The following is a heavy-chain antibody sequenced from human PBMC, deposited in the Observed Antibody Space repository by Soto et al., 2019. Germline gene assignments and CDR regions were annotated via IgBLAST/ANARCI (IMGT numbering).Heavy chain of an antibody. CDR2: MYYHGGT. Sequence: SETLSLTCTVSGGSVGRGSYYWSWIRQPPGKGMEWIGYMYYHGGTNYNPSLKSRVSISADKSKDHFSLNVTSVTAADTAIYYCAREGGNTFDRWGQGTLVTVSS. CDR3: AREGGNTFDR. J-gene: IGHJ4*02. CDR1: GGSVGRGSYY. V-gene: IGHV4-61*03. D-gene: IGHD1-26*01.